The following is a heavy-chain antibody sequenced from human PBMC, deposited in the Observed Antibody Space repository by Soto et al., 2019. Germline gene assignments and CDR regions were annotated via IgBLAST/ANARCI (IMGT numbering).Heavy chain of an antibody. Sequence: PSETLSLTCTVSGGSISSGGCYWSWIRQHPGKGLEWIGYIYYSGSTYYNPSLKSRVTISVDTSKNQFSLKLSSVTAADTAVYYCARDSKKEDYGDYSDAFDIWGQGTMVTVSS. CDR1: GGSISSGGCY. J-gene: IGHJ3*02. V-gene: IGHV4-31*03. D-gene: IGHD4-17*01. CDR3: ARDSKKEDYGDYSDAFDI. CDR2: IYYSGST.